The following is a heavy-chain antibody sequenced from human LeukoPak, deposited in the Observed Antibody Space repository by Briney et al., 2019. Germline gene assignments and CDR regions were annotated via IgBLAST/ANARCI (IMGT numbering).Heavy chain of an antibody. CDR2: IIPIFGTA. CDR3: ARDTAMGTGYFDY. V-gene: IGHV1-69*05. J-gene: IGHJ4*02. D-gene: IGHD5-18*01. CDR1: GGTFSSYA. Sequence: SVKVSCKASGGTFSSYAISWVRQAPGQGLEWMGGIIPIFGTANSAQKFQGRVTMTRDMSTSTVYMELSSLRSEDTAVYYCARDTAMGTGYFDYWGQGTLVTVSS.